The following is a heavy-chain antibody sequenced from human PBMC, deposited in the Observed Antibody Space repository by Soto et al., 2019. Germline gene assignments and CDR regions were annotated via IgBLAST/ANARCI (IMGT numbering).Heavy chain of an antibody. Sequence: EVQLVESGGGLVKPGGSLRLSCAASGFTFSSYSMNWVRQAPGKELEWVSSISSSSSYIYYADSVKGRFTISRDNAKNSLYLQMNSLRAEDTAVYYCARDNGDYGLAFDYWGQGTLVTVSS. J-gene: IGHJ4*02. CDR3: ARDNGDYGLAFDY. V-gene: IGHV3-21*01. CDR1: GFTFSSYS. CDR2: ISSSSSYI. D-gene: IGHD4-17*01.